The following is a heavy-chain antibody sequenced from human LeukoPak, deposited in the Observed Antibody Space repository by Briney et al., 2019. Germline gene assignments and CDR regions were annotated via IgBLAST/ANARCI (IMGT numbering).Heavy chain of an antibody. V-gene: IGHV4-59*01. D-gene: IGHD6-13*01. CDR3: ARFSRAAAGTQRYFDY. CDR1: GGSISSYY. J-gene: IGHJ4*02. CDR2: IDYSGST. Sequence: SETLSLTCTVSGGSISSYYWSWIRQPPGKGLEWIGDIDYSGSTNYNPSLKRRVTISVDTSKNQFSLKLSSVTAADTAVYYCARFSRAAAGTQRYFDYWGQGTLVTVSS.